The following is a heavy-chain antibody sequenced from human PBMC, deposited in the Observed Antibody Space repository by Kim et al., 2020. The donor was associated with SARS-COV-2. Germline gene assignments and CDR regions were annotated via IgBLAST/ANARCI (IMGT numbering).Heavy chain of an antibody. J-gene: IGHJ4*02. Sequence: SETLSLTCTVSGGSISSYYWSWIRQPSGKGLEWIGRIYTSGSNNYNPSLKSGVTISVDTDKNQFSLKLSSVTAADTAVYYCARHSSTFRYYFDYWGQGTLVTVSS. CDR1: GGSISSYY. D-gene: IGHD6-13*01. V-gene: IGHV4-4*07. CDR3: ARHSSTFRYYFDY. CDR2: IYTSGSN.